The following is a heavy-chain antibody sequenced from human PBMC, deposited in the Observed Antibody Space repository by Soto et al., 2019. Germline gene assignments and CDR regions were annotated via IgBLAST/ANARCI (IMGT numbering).Heavy chain of an antibody. V-gene: IGHV5-51*01. CDR1: GYSFTSYW. D-gene: IGHD6-25*01. CDR2: IYPGDSDT. CDR3: ARVDSSGCSEY. J-gene: IGHJ4*02. Sequence: GESLKIACKGSGYSFTSYWIGWVRQMPGKGLECMGFIYPGDSDTTYSPSFQGHVTISADKYSSTAYLQWSSLKASDTAMYYCARVDSSGCSEYWGQGTLVTVSS.